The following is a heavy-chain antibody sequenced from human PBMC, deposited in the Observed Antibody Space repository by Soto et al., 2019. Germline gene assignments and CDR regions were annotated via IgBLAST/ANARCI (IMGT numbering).Heavy chain of an antibody. J-gene: IGHJ6*02. CDR1: GITFNSYV. Sequence: QVQLVESGGGVVQPGRCLRVSCAASGITFNSYVMHWVRQAPGKGLEWVAIISYDGNNKYYADSVKGRFTISRDNSKNTLYLQMNSLRAEDTAVYYCARAGCDGGSCYTLVGLRYGMDVWGQVTTVTVSS. CDR3: ARAGCDGGSCYTLVGLRYGMDV. D-gene: IGHD2-15*01. V-gene: IGHV3-30-3*01. CDR2: ISYDGNNK.